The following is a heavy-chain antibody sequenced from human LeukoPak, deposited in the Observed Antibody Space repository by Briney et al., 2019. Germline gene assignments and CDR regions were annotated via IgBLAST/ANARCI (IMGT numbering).Heavy chain of an antibody. Sequence: ASVKVSCKASGGTFSSYAISWVRQAPRQGLEWMGGIIPIFGTANYAQKFQGRVTITADESTSTAYMELSSLRSEDTAVYYCARDRTRNNWNYDWFDPWGQGTLVTVSS. CDR3: ARDRTRNNWNYDWFDP. D-gene: IGHD1-7*01. J-gene: IGHJ5*02. V-gene: IGHV1-69*01. CDR2: IIPIFGTA. CDR1: GGTFSSYA.